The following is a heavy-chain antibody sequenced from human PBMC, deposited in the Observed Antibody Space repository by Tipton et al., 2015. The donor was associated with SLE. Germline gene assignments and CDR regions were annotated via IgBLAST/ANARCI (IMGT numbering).Heavy chain of an antibody. Sequence: TLSLTCTVSGPSINTYYWTWIRQPAGKGLEWIGRIYSSGYTNYNPSLKSRVTLSIDTSKNQFSLNLSSVTAADTAVYYCARGRGYLDWFDPWGQGTLVTVSS. CDR2: IYSSGYT. CDR1: GPSINTYY. J-gene: IGHJ5*02. V-gene: IGHV4-4*07. D-gene: IGHD6-13*01. CDR3: ARGRGYLDWFDP.